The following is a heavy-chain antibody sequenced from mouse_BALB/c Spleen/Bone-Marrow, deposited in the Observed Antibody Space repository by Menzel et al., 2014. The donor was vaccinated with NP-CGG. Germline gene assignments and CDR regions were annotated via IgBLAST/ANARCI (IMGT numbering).Heavy chain of an antibody. CDR1: GYSITSGYY. Sequence: EVKLMESGPGLVKPSQSLSLTCSVTGYSITSGYYWNWIRQFPGNKLEWMGYISYDGSNNYNPSLKNRISITRDTSKNQFFLKLNSVTTEDTATYYCARGGYDGRGFAYWGQGTPVTVSA. V-gene: IGHV3-6*02. CDR3: ARGGYDGRGFAY. J-gene: IGHJ3*01. D-gene: IGHD2-14*01. CDR2: ISYDGSN.